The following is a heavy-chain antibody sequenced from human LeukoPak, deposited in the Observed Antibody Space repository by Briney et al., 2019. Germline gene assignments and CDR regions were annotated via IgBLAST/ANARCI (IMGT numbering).Heavy chain of an antibody. CDR3: ARPLRCSGNNCYMDNWFDP. D-gene: IGHD2-2*02. J-gene: IGHJ5*02. CDR2: IYHSGST. V-gene: IGHV4-4*02. Sequence: PSGTLSLTCAVSGGSISSSNWWSWVRQPPGKGLEWIGEIYHSGSTNYNPSLKSRVTISVDKSKNQFSLKLSSVTAADTAVYYCARPLRCSGNNCYMDNWFDPWGQGSLVTVSS. CDR1: GGSISSSNW.